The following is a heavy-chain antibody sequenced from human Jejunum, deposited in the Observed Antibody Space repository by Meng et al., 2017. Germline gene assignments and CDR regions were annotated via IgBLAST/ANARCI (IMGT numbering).Heavy chain of an antibody. CDR3: ARDPLDPNIAATGWFDP. CDR1: GGSISNNNW. Sequence: QVPLQEAGPGLVKPSGTLSLTCAVAGGSISNNNWWSWVRQPPGKGLEWIGEISHTGRINYNPSLKSRVTMSLDKSKNQFSLDLTSVTGADTAVYYCARDPLDPNIAATGWFDPWGQGTLVTVSS. J-gene: IGHJ5*02. D-gene: IGHD2/OR15-2a*01. V-gene: IGHV4-4*02. CDR2: ISHTGRI.